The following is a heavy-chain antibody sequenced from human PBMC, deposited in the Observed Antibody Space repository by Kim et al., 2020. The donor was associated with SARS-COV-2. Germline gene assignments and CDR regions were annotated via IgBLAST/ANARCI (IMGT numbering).Heavy chain of an antibody. J-gene: IGHJ6*02. V-gene: IGHV3-48*04. CDR1: GFTFSSYS. D-gene: IGHD2-2*01. CDR3: ARWGCSSTSCYLNYYYYYGMDV. CDR2: ISSSSSTI. Sequence: GGSLRLSCAASGFTFSSYSMNWVRQAPGKGLEWVSYISSSSSTIYYADSVKGRFTISRDNAKNSLYLQMNSLRAEDTAVYYCARWGCSSTSCYLNYYYYYGMDVWGQGTTVTVSS.